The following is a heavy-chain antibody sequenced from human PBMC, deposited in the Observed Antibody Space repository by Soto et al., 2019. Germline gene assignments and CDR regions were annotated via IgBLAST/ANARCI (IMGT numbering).Heavy chain of an antibody. CDR2: ISGSGGST. Sequence: PGGSLRLSCAASGFTFNNYAMSWVRQAPGKGLEWVSAISGSGGSTYYADAVKGRFTISRDNSKYTLYLQMNSLTVEDTAVYACVKGGWLDFWGQGTLVTVS. CDR1: GFTFNNYA. J-gene: IGHJ5*01. D-gene: IGHD3-16*01. V-gene: IGHV3-23*01. CDR3: VKGGWLDF.